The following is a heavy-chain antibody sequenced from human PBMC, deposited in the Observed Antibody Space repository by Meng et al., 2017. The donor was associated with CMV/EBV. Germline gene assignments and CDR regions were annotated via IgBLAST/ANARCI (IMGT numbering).Heavy chain of an antibody. D-gene: IGHD3-22*01. J-gene: IGHJ4*02. V-gene: IGHV1-8*01. CDR3: ARLSGPQYYYDSSGYYNY. Sequence: ASVKVSCKASGYTFTSYDINWVRQATGQGLEWMGWMNPNSGNTGYAQKFQGRVTMTRNTSISTAYMELSSLRSEDTAVYYCARLSGPQYYYDSSGYYNYWGQGTLVTVSS. CDR1: GYTFTSYD. CDR2: MNPNSGNT.